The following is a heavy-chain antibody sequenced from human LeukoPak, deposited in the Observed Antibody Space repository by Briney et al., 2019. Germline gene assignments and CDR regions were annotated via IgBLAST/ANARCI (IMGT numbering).Heavy chain of an antibody. CDR1: GFIFSDFY. J-gene: IGHJ2*01. CDR2: IGGSGNSA. D-gene: IGHD2-8*02. CDR3: ARDLPMTYCTVGETCYPNFYFDL. Sequence: GGSLRLSCAASGFIFSDFYMSWIRQAPGKGLEWIANIGGSGNSADYAGSVKGRFTTSRDNAKNSLYLQMSTLRAEDTAVYYCARDLPMTYCTVGETCYPNFYFDLWGRGTLVTVSS. V-gene: IGHV3-11*01.